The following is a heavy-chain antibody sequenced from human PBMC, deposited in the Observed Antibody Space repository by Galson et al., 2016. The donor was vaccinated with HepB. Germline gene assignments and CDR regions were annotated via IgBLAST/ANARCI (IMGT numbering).Heavy chain of an antibody. Sequence: SLRLSCAASGFTFSRHWMHWVRQAPGKGLVCVSRLRSDGSSTSYADSVKGRFTISRDNAKNTLYLQMNSLRAEDTAVYYCRIGAAGIDYWGQGTLVTVSS. CDR2: LRSDGSST. J-gene: IGHJ4*02. D-gene: IGHD6-13*01. CDR3: RIGAAGIDY. CDR1: GFTFSRHW. V-gene: IGHV3-74*01.